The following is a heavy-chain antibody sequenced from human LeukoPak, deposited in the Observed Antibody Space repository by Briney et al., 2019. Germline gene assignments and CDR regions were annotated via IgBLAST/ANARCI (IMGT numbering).Heavy chain of an antibody. CDR2: IIPIFGTA. J-gene: IGHJ6*04. CDR1: GGTFSSYA. V-gene: IGHV1-69*05. Sequence: GSSVKVSCKASGGTFSSYAISWVRQAPGQGLEWMGGIIPIFGTANYAQKFQGRVTMTRNTSISTAYMELSSLRSEDTAVYYCARGRPHGVWGKGTTVTVSS. CDR3: ARGRPHGV.